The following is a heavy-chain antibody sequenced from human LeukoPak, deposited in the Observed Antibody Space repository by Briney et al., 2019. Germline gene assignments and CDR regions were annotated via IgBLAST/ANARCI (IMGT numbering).Heavy chain of an antibody. V-gene: IGHV3-7*01. Sequence: GGSLRLSCAASGFTFSRYWLTWVRQPPGKGLEWVANIKQDGSETYYADSVKGRFTISRDNARNSLYLQMKSLRAEDTAVYYCARGKGVDYWGQGILVTVSS. CDR1: GFTFSRYW. J-gene: IGHJ4*02. CDR3: ARGKGVDY. CDR2: IKQDGSET.